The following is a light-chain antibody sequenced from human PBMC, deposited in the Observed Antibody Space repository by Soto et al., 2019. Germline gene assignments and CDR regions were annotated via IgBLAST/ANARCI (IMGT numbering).Light chain of an antibody. V-gene: IGKV3-15*01. Sequence: ETLMTQYPATLSVSPGERATLSCRASQSVNNNLAWYQQKLGQAPRVLIYGASTRATGIPARFTGSGSGTEFILTITSLQSEDSAVYYCQEYNTWPWTFGQGTKVDIK. J-gene: IGKJ1*01. CDR2: GAS. CDR3: QEYNTWPWT. CDR1: QSVNNN.